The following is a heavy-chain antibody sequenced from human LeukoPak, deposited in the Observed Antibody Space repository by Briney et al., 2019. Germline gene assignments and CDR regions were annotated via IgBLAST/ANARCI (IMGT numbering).Heavy chain of an antibody. CDR2: ISPYNGNT. J-gene: IGHJ4*02. Sequence: GASVKVSCKASGYTFTSCGISWVRQAPGQGLEWMGWISPYNGNTNYAQKLQGRVTMTADTSTSTAYMDLRSLSSDDTAVYYCARDGSSSWYAYWGQGTLVTVSS. CDR1: GYTFTSCG. D-gene: IGHD6-13*01. V-gene: IGHV1-18*01. CDR3: ARDGSSSWYAY.